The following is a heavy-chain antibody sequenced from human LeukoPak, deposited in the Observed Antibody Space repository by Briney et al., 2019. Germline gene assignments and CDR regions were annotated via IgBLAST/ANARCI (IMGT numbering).Heavy chain of an antibody. J-gene: IGHJ4*02. V-gene: IGHV3-30*04. CDR3: ARDNSGSYPKFDY. D-gene: IGHD1-26*01. CDR2: ISYDGSNK. Sequence: GGSLRLSCAASGFTFSSYAMRWVRQAPGKGLEWVAVISYDGSNKYYADSVKGRFTISRDNSKNTLYLQMNSLRAEDTVVYYCARDNSGSYPKFDYWGQGTLVTVSS. CDR1: GFTFSSYA.